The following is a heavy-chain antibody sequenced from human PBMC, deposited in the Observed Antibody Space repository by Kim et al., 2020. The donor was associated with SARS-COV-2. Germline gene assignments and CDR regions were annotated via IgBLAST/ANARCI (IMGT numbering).Heavy chain of an antibody. Sequence: GGSLRLSCAASGFTFSSYGMHWVRQAPGKGLEWVAVIWYDGSNKYYADSVKGRFTISRDNSKNTLYLQMNSLRAEDTAVYYCAKLAAAGNSGFDYWGQGTLVTVSS. V-gene: IGHV3-33*06. CDR1: GFTFSSYG. CDR2: IWYDGSNK. J-gene: IGHJ4*02. D-gene: IGHD6-13*01. CDR3: AKLAAAGNSGFDY.